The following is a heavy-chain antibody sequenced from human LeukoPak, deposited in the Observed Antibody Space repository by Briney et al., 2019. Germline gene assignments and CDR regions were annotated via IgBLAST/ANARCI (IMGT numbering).Heavy chain of an antibody. Sequence: GGSLRFSCAASGFTFSDYYMSWIRQAPGKGLEWVSYISSSGSTIYYADSVKGRFTISRDNAKNSLYLQMNSLRAEDTAVYYCASLGMYDILTGYENFDYWGQGTLVTVSS. CDR2: ISSSGSTI. CDR3: ASLGMYDILTGYENFDY. D-gene: IGHD3-9*01. V-gene: IGHV3-11*01. J-gene: IGHJ4*02. CDR1: GFTFSDYY.